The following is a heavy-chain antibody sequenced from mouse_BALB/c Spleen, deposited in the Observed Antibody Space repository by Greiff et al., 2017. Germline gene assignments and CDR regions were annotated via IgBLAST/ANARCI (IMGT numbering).Heavy chain of an antibody. D-gene: IGHD2-3*01. V-gene: IGHV10-1*02. CDR3: VRHWGGGDGYYDPMDY. Sequence: EVQLVESGGGLVQPKGSLKLSCAASGFTFNTYAMNWVRQAPGKGLEWVARIRSKSNNYATYYADSVKDRFTISRDDSQSMLYLQMNNLKTEDTAMYYCVRHWGGGDGYYDPMDYWGQGTSVTVSS. CDR1: GFTFNTYA. J-gene: IGHJ4*01. CDR2: IRSKSNNYAT.